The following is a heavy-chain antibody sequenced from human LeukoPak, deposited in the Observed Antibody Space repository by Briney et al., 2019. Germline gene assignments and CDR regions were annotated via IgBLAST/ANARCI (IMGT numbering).Heavy chain of an antibody. CDR1: GYTFTGYY. CDR3: ARDGREGITMMANWFDP. V-gene: IGHV1-2*02. J-gene: IGHJ5*02. CDR2: INPNSGGT. D-gene: IGHD3-22*01. Sequence: ASVKVSCKASGYTFTGYYMHWVQQAPGQGLEWMGWINPNSGGTNYAQKFQGRVTMTRDTSISTAYMELSRLRSDDTAVYYCARDGREGITMMANWFDPWGQGTLVTVSS.